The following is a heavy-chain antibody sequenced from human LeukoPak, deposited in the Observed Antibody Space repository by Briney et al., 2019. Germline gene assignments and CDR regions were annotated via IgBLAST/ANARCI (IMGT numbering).Heavy chain of an antibody. Sequence: ASVKVSCKASGYAFTRHYMHWVRQAPGQGLEWMGLINPSGGSTSYAQKFQGRVTMTRDMSTSTVYMELSSLRSEDTAVYYCAIISQNYDSSGYDYWGQGTLVTVSS. CDR2: INPSGGST. V-gene: IGHV1-46*01. CDR1: GYAFTRHY. D-gene: IGHD3-22*01. J-gene: IGHJ4*02. CDR3: AIISQNYDSSGYDY.